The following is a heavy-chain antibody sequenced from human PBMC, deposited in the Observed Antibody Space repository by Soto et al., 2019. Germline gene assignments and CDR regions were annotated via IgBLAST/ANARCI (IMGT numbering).Heavy chain of an antibody. D-gene: IGHD6-13*01. J-gene: IGHJ4*02. CDR2: IYYSGST. Sequence: QVQLQESGPGLVKPSETLSLTCTVSGGSISSYYWSWIRQPPGKGLEWIGYIYYSGSTNYNPSLXGXAXIXXDTSKTQFSLKLSSVTAADTAVYYCARRYGTVFDYWGQGTLVTVSS. CDR3: ARRYGTVFDY. V-gene: IGHV4-59*01. CDR1: GGSISSYY.